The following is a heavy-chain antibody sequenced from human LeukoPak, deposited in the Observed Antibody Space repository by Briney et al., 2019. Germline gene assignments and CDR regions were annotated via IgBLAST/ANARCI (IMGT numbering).Heavy chain of an antibody. CDR3: ATPRRVGAGNSAFDI. Sequence: GESLKISWKGSGYSFTNFWIGWVRQMPGKGLEWMGVIYPGDSATRYSPSFQGQVTISADKFISNAYVQWSSLKASDTAIYYCATPRRVGAGNSAFDIWGQGTMVTVSS. J-gene: IGHJ3*02. CDR2: IYPGDSAT. CDR1: GYSFTNFW. D-gene: IGHD1-26*01. V-gene: IGHV5-51*01.